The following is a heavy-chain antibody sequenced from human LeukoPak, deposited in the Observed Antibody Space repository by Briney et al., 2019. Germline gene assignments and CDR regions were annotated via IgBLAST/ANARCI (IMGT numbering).Heavy chain of an antibody. CDR1: GGSISSGSYY. J-gene: IGHJ1*01. V-gene: IGHV4-61*02. Sequence: SETLSLTCTVSGGSISSGSYYWSWIRQPAGKGLEWIGRIYTSGSTNYNPSLKSRVTISVDTSKNQFSLKLSSVTAADTAVYYCARDYSDNSDYSPYTFQHWGQGTLVTVSS. D-gene: IGHD3-22*01. CDR2: IYTSGST. CDR3: ARDYSDNSDYSPYTFQH.